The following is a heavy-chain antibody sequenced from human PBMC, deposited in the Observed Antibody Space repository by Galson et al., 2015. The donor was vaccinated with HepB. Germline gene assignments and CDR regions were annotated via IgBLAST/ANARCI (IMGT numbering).Heavy chain of an antibody. D-gene: IGHD1-26*01. Sequence: SLRLSCAASGFTFSTYAMHWVRQAPGKGLEWVAVISYDGSNKYYADSVKGRFTISRDNSKNTVYLQMNSLRVEDTAVYYCPRGAIGANLEDYWGQGTLVTVSS. J-gene: IGHJ4*02. V-gene: IGHV3-30*04. CDR3: PRGAIGANLEDY. CDR2: ISYDGSNK. CDR1: GFTFSTYA.